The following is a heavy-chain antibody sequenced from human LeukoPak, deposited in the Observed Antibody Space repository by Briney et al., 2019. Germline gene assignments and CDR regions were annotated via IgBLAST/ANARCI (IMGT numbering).Heavy chain of an antibody. CDR1: GYTFTGYY. V-gene: IGHV1-2*02. CDR3: ARLGDSSGYWPDAFDI. Sequence: ASVKVSCKASGYTFTGYYLHWVRQAPGQGLEWMGWINPHSGGTNYAQKFQGRVTMTRDTSISTAYMELSRLRSDDTAVYYCARLGDSSGYWPDAFDIWGQGTMVTVSS. J-gene: IGHJ3*02. CDR2: INPHSGGT. D-gene: IGHD3-22*01.